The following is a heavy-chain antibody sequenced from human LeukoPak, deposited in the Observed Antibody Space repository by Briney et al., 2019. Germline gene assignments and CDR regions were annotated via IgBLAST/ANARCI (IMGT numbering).Heavy chain of an antibody. V-gene: IGHV3-15*01. D-gene: IGHD4/OR15-4a*01. Sequence: GGSLRLSCAASGFTFSNAWMSWVRQAPGKGLEWVGRIKSKTDGGTTDYAAPVKGRFTISRDDSKNTLYLQMNSLKTEDTAVYYCTTDGLGAYGPNRYYFDYWGQGTLVTVSS. CDR1: GFTFSNAW. J-gene: IGHJ4*02. CDR2: IKSKTDGGTT. CDR3: TTDGLGAYGPNRYYFDY.